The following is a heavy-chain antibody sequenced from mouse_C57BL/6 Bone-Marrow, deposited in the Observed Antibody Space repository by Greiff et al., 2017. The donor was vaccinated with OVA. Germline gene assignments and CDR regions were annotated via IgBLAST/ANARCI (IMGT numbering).Heavy chain of an antibody. Sequence: EVMLVESGGGLVQPGGSLSLSCAASGFTFTDYYMSWVRQPPGKALEWLGFIRNKANGYTTEYSASVKGRFTISRDNSQSILYLQMNALRAEDSATYYCASYGSSLYYAMDYWGQGTSVTVSS. CDR3: ASYGSSLYYAMDY. V-gene: IGHV7-3*01. CDR1: GFTFTDYY. J-gene: IGHJ4*01. CDR2: IRNKANGYTT. D-gene: IGHD1-1*01.